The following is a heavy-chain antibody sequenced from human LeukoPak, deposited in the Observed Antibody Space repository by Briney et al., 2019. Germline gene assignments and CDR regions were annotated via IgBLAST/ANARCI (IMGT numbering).Heavy chain of an antibody. D-gene: IGHD6-13*01. CDR3: ATDSIAAAHRTNWFDP. Sequence: GASVKVSCKASGYTFTDYYMHWVQQAPGKGLEWMGRVDPEDGETIYAEKFQGRVTITADTSTDTAYMELSSLRSEDTAVYYCATDSIAAAHRTNWFDPWGQGTLVTVSS. J-gene: IGHJ5*02. CDR1: GYTFTDYY. CDR2: VDPEDGET. V-gene: IGHV1-69-2*01.